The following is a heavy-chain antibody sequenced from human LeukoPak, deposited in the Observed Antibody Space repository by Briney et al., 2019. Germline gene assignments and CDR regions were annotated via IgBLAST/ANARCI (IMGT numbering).Heavy chain of an antibody. CDR1: GGSVNSGNYY. D-gene: IGHD6-13*01. J-gene: IGHJ3*02. Sequence: PSETLSLTCTVSGGSVNSGNYYWTWIRQPAGKRLEWIGRIYTSGSTNYNPSLKSRVTMSVDTSKNQFSLKLSSVTAADTAVYYCARVSYPIAAAGDAFDIWGQGTMVTVSS. V-gene: IGHV4-61*02. CDR3: ARVSYPIAAAGDAFDI. CDR2: IYTSGST.